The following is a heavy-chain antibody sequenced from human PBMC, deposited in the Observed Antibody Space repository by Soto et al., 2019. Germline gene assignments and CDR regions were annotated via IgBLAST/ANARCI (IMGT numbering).Heavy chain of an antibody. J-gene: IGHJ5*02. CDR3: ARRAEVRFLEWLSNFNGNWFDP. CDR1: GGSISSGGYY. V-gene: IGHV4-31*03. CDR2: IYYSGST. D-gene: IGHD3-3*01. Sequence: ASETLSLTCTVSGGSISSGGYYWSWIRQHPGKGLEWIGYIYYSGSTYYNPSLKSRVTISVDTSKNQFSLKLSSVTAADTAVYYCARRAEVRFLEWLSNFNGNWFDPWGQGTLVTVSS.